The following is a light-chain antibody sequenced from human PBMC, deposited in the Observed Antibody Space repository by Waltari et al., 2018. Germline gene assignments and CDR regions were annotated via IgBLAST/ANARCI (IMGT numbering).Light chain of an antibody. V-gene: IGKV3-11*01. CDR1: QSVASY. Sequence: EIVLTQSPAILSLSPGERATLSCRASQSVASYLAWYQQKPGQAPRLLIYDASNRASGTPARFSGSGSGTDFTRTISGLQPEDFTTYYCQQSYSTPRTFGQGTNVEVK. CDR2: DAS. CDR3: QQSYSTPRT. J-gene: IGKJ1*01.